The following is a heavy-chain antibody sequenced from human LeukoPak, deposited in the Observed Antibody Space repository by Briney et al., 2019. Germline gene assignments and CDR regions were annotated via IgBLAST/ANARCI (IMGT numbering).Heavy chain of an antibody. CDR3: AKDPESSGWFDY. D-gene: IGHD6-19*01. CDR2: ISGSGGST. V-gene: IGHV3-23*01. J-gene: IGHJ4*02. CDR1: GFTFSSYA. Sequence: GGSLRLSCAASGFTFSSYAMSWVRQAPGKGLEWVSAISGSGGSTYYADSVKGRFSISRDNSKNTLHLQMNSLRAEDTAVYYCAKDPESSGWFDYWGQGTLVTVSS.